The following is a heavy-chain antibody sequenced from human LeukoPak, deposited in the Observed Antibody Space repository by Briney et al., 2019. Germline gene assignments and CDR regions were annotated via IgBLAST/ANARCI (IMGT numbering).Heavy chain of an antibody. Sequence: SETLSLTCTVSGGSISSGNFYWGWIRQPPGKGLEWIGSIYYSGGTYYNPSLKSRVSISVDTSKNQFSLKLSSVTAADTAVYYCARDRGEYSYAYDYWGQGTLVTVSS. CDR2: IYYSGGT. V-gene: IGHV4-39*07. D-gene: IGHD5-18*01. J-gene: IGHJ4*02. CDR3: ARDRGEYSYAYDY. CDR1: GGSISSGNFY.